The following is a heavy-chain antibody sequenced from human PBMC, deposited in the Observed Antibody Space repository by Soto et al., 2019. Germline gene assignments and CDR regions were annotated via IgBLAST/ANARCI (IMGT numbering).Heavy chain of an antibody. J-gene: IGHJ4*02. CDR3: ALGVVRGCFDY. V-gene: IGHV4-39*01. CDR2: IYYSGST. Sequence: LSLTCTVSGGSISSSSYYWGWIRQPPGKGLEWIGSIYYSGSTYYNPSLKSRVTISVDTSKNQFSLKLSSVTAADTAVYYCALGVVRGCFDYWGQGTLVTVSS. CDR1: GGSISSSSYY. D-gene: IGHD3-10*01.